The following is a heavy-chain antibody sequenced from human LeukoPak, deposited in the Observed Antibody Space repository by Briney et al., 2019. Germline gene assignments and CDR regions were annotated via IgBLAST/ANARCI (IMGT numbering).Heavy chain of an antibody. Sequence: PGGSLRLSCAASGFTFSSYWMNWVRQAPGKGLEWVANIKQDGSEKYYVDSVKGRFTLSRDNAKNSLYLQMNSLRAGDTAVYYCATSRTFDYWGQGTLVTVSS. D-gene: IGHD6-13*01. CDR2: IKQDGSEK. CDR3: ATSRTFDY. V-gene: IGHV3-7*01. J-gene: IGHJ4*02. CDR1: GFTFSSYW.